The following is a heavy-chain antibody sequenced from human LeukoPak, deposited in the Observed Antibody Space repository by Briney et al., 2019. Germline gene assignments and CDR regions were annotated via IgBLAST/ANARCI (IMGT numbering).Heavy chain of an antibody. CDR3: ARELALDY. CDR2: ISAYNGNT. V-gene: IGHV1-18*04. CDR1: GYTFTGYY. J-gene: IGHJ4*02. Sequence: GASVKVSCKASGYTFTGYYMHWVRQAPGQGLEWMGWISAYNGNTNYAQKLQGRVTMTTDTSTSTAYMELRSLRSDDTAVYYCARELALDYWGQGTLVTVSS.